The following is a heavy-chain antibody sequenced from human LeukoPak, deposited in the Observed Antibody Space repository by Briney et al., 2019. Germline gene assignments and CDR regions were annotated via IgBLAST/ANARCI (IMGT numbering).Heavy chain of an antibody. D-gene: IGHD6-13*01. CDR1: GFTFSSYA. Sequence: PGGSLRLSCAASGFTFSSYAMHWVRQAPGKGLEWVAVISYDGSNKYYADSVKGRFTISRDNSKNTLYLQMNSLRAEDTAVYYCAGWGPAAGYYYYGMDVWGQGTTVTVSS. J-gene: IGHJ6*02. V-gene: IGHV3-30*04. CDR3: AGWGPAAGYYYYGMDV. CDR2: ISYDGSNK.